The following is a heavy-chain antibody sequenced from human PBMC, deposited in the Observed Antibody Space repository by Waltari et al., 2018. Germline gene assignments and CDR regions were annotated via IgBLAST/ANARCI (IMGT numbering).Heavy chain of an antibody. CDR3: AENQWTDYGDSQAAFDI. V-gene: IGHV1-69*01. CDR2: IIPIFGTA. CDR1: GGTFSSYA. D-gene: IGHD4-17*01. J-gene: IGHJ3*02. Sequence: QVQLVQSGAEVKKPGSSVKVSCKASGGTFSSYAISWVRPAPGQGLEWMGGIIPIFGTANYAQKFQGRVTITADESTSTAYMELSSLRSEDTAVYYCAENQWTDYGDSQAAFDIWGQGTMVTVSS.